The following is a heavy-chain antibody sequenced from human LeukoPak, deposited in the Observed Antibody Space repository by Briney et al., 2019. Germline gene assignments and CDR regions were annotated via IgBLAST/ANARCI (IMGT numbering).Heavy chain of an antibody. CDR1: GGSISSYY. Sequence: SQTLSLTCTVSGGSISSYYWSWIRQPPGKGLEWIGYIYYSGSTNYNPSLKSRVTISVDTSKNQFSLKLSSVTAADTAVYYCARHLTRGYSYGHDAFDIWGQGTMVTVSS. V-gene: IGHV4-59*01. CDR2: IYYSGST. CDR3: ARHLTRGYSYGHDAFDI. J-gene: IGHJ3*02. D-gene: IGHD5-18*01.